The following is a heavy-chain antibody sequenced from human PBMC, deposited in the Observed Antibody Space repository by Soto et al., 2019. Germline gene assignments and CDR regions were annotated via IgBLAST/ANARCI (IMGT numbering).Heavy chain of an antibody. D-gene: IGHD4-17*01. J-gene: IGHJ4*02. V-gene: IGHV2-5*02. CDR2: LYWGDDK. Sequence: ITLKESGPTLVKPTQTLTLTCNLSEFSLSASGVGVGWFRQPPGKALEWLALLYWGDDKRYRPSLKSRLSVTRDTSKNVVVLTLENMDPVDTGTYFCDYSPHVTVTTSYFEPWAQGTLVTVSA. CDR3: DYSPHVTVTTSYFEP. CDR1: EFSLSASGVG.